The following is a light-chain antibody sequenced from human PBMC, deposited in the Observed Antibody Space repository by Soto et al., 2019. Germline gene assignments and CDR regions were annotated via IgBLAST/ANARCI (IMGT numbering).Light chain of an antibody. CDR1: SNDVGTYNL. CDR3: CSYAGSSTYV. Sequence: QSALTQPASVSGSPGQSITISCTGTSNDVGTYNLVSWYQQRPGKGPTLVIFENDQRPSGVSFRFSGSKSGNTASLTISGLQAEDEADDYCCSYAGSSTYVFGTGTKVTVL. CDR2: END. J-gene: IGLJ1*01. V-gene: IGLV2-23*01.